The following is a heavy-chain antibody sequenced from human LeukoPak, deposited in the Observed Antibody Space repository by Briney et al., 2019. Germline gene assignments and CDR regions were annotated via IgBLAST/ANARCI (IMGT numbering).Heavy chain of an antibody. CDR1: GFTFSSYS. Sequence: GGSLRLSCAASGFTFSSYSMNWVRQAPGKGLEWVSYISSSSSTIYYADSVKGRFTISRDNAKNSLYLQMNSLRAEDTAVYYCARDSSNILRFLEWSPDYWGQGTLVTVSS. V-gene: IGHV3-48*04. CDR2: ISSSSSTI. CDR3: ARDSSNILRFLEWSPDY. J-gene: IGHJ4*02. D-gene: IGHD3-3*01.